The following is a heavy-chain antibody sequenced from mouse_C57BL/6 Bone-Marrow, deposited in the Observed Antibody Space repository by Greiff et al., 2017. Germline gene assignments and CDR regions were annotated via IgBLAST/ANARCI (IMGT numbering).Heavy chain of an antibody. J-gene: IGHJ3*01. CDR2: INPSSGST. CDR3: ARDYYGSSCGAY. Sequence: QVQLQQPGAELVKPGASVKLSCKASGYTFTSYWMHWVKQRPGQGLEWIGMINPSSGSTNYNEKFKSKATLTVDKSSSTAYMQLSRLTSEDSPVLDCARDYYGSSCGAYWGQGTLVTVSA. CDR1: GYTFTSYW. V-gene: IGHV1-64*01. D-gene: IGHD1-1*01.